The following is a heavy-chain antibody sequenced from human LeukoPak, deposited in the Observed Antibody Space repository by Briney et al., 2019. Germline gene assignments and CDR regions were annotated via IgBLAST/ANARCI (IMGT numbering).Heavy chain of an antibody. Sequence: PSETLSLTCAVYGGSFSGYYWSWIRQPPGKGLEWIGEINHSGSTNYNPSLKSRVTISVDTSKNQFSLKLSSVTAADTAVYYCARVLSGASVGAGSFDYWGQGTLVTVSS. D-gene: IGHD6-19*01. CDR2: INHSGST. CDR3: ARVLSGASVGAGSFDY. J-gene: IGHJ4*02. CDR1: GGSFSGYY. V-gene: IGHV4-34*01.